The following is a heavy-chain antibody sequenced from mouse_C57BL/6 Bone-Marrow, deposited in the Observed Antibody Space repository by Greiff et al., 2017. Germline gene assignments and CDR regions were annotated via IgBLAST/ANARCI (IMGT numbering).Heavy chain of an antibody. V-gene: IGHV1-69*01. CDR3: AREGDSYYSNWGFAY. D-gene: IGHD2-5*01. J-gene: IGHJ3*01. CDR1: GYTFTSYW. CDR2: IDPSDSYT. Sequence: QVQLKQPGAELVMPGASVKLSCKASGYTFTSYWMHWVKQRPGQGLEWIGEIDPSDSYTNYNQKFKGKSTLTVDKSSSTAYMQLSSLTSEDSAVCYCAREGDSYYSNWGFAYWGQGTLVTVSA.